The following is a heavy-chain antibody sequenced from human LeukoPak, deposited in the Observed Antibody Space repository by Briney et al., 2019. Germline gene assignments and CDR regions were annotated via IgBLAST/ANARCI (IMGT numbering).Heavy chain of an antibody. CDR1: GYTFTDYG. Sequence: ASVKVSSKASGYTFTDYGINWVRQTPGQGLEWMGWINAKKGNTNYAQKLQGRVTLTTDTSTGTAYMELRSLTSADTALYYCARDSQWPNWGQGTLVTVSS. CDR2: INAKKGNT. J-gene: IGHJ4*02. CDR3: ARDSQWPN. V-gene: IGHV1-18*01. D-gene: IGHD6-19*01.